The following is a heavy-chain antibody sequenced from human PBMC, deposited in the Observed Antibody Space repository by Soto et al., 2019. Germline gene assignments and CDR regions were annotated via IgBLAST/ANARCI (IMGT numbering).Heavy chain of an antibody. J-gene: IGHJ5*01. CDR1: GGSISSSSYY. CDR2: IYYSGST. V-gene: IGHV4-39*01. Sequence: SETPSLTCTVSGGSISSSSYYWGWILQPPGKGLEWIGSIYYSGSTYYNPSLKSRVTISVDTSKNQFSLKLSSVTAADTAVYYCARHTITMIIDAWGQGTLVTVAS. D-gene: IGHD3-22*01. CDR3: ARHTITMIIDA.